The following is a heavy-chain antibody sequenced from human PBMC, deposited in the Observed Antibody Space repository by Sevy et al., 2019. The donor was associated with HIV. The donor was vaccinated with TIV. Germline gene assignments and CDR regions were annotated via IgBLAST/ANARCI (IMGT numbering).Heavy chain of an antibody. CDR2: ISAYNGHT. Sequence: ASVKVSCKASGYTFTSFGISWVRQAPGQGPEWMAWISAYNGHTNYAQKFQGRVTMTQDIFTSTVYMELRSLRSDDTAIYYCTRDLGSSPASFFDYWGQGTLVTVSS. D-gene: IGHD6-19*01. J-gene: IGHJ4*02. CDR1: GYTFTSFG. V-gene: IGHV1-18*04. CDR3: TRDLGSSPASFFDY.